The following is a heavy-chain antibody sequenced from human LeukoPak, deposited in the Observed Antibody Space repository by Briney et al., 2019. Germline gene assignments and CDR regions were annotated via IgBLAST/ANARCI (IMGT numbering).Heavy chain of an antibody. CDR1: GFTFSSYE. V-gene: IGHV3-48*03. D-gene: IGHD5-24*01. J-gene: IGHJ4*02. Sequence: GGSLRLSCAASGFTFSSYEMNWVRQAPGKGLEWVSYISSSGSTIYYADSVKGRFTISRDNAKNSLYLQMNSLRAEDTAVYYCAKDLEMATMDYWGQGTLVTVSS. CDR2: ISSSGSTI. CDR3: AKDLEMATMDY.